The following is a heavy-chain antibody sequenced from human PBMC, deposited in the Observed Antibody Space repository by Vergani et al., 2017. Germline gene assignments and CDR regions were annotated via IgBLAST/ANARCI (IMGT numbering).Heavy chain of an antibody. CDR3: ARDLGVDIVATISCWFDP. J-gene: IGHJ5*02. Sequence: QVQLVQSGAEVKKPGASVKVSCKASGYTFTSYGISWVRQAPGQGLEWMGWISAYNGNTNYAQKFQGRVTMTTDTSTSTAYMELRSLRSDDTAVYYCARDLGVDIVATISCWFDPWGQGTLVTVSS. V-gene: IGHV1-18*01. CDR2: ISAYNGNT. CDR1: GYTFTSYG. D-gene: IGHD5-12*01.